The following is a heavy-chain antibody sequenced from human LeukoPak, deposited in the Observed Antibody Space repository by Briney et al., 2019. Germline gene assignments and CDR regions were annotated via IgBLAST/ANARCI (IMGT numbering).Heavy chain of an antibody. CDR1: GFSFSNHW. CDR3: VRDDRGIAVGSRDH. J-gene: IGHJ4*02. V-gene: IGHV3-7*03. Sequence: SGGSLRLSCAASGFSFSNHWMIWVRQAPGKGLEWVATINPDGTEKRYVDSVKGRFTISRDNGKNSQYLQMSSLRAEDTAVYYCVRDDRGIAVGSRDHGAQGSLVTVSS. CDR2: INPDGTEK. D-gene: IGHD6-19*01.